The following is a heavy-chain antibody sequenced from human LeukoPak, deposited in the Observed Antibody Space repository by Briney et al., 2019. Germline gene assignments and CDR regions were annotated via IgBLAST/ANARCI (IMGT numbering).Heavy chain of an antibody. CDR3: ARQYYYDGSGPFQH. V-gene: IGHV4-59*08. CDR1: GGSISSYY. D-gene: IGHD3-22*01. Sequence: TPSETLSVTCTVSGGSISSYYWSWIRQPPGKGLEWIGYIYYSGSTYYYNPSLKSRVTMSVDTSKNQFSLKLSSVTAADTAVYYCARQYYYDGSGPFQHWGQGTLVTVSS. CDR2: IYYSGSTY. J-gene: IGHJ1*01.